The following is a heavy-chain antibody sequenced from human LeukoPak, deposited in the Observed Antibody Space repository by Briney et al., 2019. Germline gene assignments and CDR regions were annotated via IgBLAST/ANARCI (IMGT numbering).Heavy chain of an antibody. Sequence: GGSLRLSCAASGFTFSSYAMSWVRQAPGKGLEWVSAISGSGGSTYYADSVKGRFTISRDNSKNTLYLQMNSLRAEDTAVYYCAKDFGYCSSTSCYYFDYWGQGTLVTVSS. J-gene: IGHJ4*02. D-gene: IGHD2-2*01. V-gene: IGHV3-23*01. CDR3: AKDFGYCSSTSCYYFDY. CDR1: GFTFSSYA. CDR2: ISGSGGST.